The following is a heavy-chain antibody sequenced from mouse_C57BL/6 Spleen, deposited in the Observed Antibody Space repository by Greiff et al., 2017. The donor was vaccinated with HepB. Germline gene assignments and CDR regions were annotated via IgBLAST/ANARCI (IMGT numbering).Heavy chain of an antibody. CDR1: GFTFSDYG. CDR3: ARGSNLFPYAMDY. Sequence: EVMLVESGGGLVKPGGSLKLSCAASGFTFSDYGMHWVRQAPEKGLEWVAYISSGSSTIYYADTVKGRFTISRDNAKNTLFLQMTSLRSEDTAMYYCARGSNLFPYAMDYWGQGTSVTVSS. D-gene: IGHD2-5*01. J-gene: IGHJ4*01. CDR2: ISSGSSTI. V-gene: IGHV5-17*01.